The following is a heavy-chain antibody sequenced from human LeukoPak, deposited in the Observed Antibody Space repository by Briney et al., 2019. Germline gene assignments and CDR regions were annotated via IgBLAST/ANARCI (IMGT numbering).Heavy chain of an antibody. CDR1: GXSFSTYY. Sequence: SETLSLTCTVSGXSFSTYYWSWIRQPPGKGREWIGYIYYSGSTDYNPSLKSRVTMSLDTSKNQFSLNLTSVTAADTAVYYCARGGLGGITAYSNYLFDYWGQGTLVTVSS. D-gene: IGHD4-11*01. J-gene: IGHJ4*02. V-gene: IGHV4-59*08. CDR3: ARGGLGGITAYSNYLFDY. CDR2: IYYSGST.